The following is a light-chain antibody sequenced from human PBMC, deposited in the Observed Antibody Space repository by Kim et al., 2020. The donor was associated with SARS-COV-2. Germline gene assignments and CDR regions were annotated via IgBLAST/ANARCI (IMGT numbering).Light chain of an antibody. CDR1: QSVSFN. V-gene: IGKV3-15*01. J-gene: IGKJ1*01. Sequence: SVPPGESATLSCRASQSVSFNLALYQQKPGQPPRLLIYGASTRATGIADRFSGSGSGTEFTLTISSLQSEDLAVYYCQQYHNWWTFGQGTKVDIK. CDR3: QQYHNWWT. CDR2: GAS.